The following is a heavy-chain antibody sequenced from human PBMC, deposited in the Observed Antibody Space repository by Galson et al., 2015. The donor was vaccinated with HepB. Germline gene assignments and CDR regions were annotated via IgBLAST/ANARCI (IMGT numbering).Heavy chain of an antibody. CDR3: ARAAYCSGGSCWGFDY. Sequence: SLRLSCAASGFTFSDYYMDWVRQAPGKGLEWVGRIRNKANSYTTEYAASVKGRFTISRDESCNSLYLQMNSLQTEDTAVYYCARAAYCSGGSCWGFDYWGQGTLVTVSS. J-gene: IGHJ4*02. V-gene: IGHV3-72*01. CDR1: GFTFSDYY. CDR2: IRNKANSYTT. D-gene: IGHD2-15*01.